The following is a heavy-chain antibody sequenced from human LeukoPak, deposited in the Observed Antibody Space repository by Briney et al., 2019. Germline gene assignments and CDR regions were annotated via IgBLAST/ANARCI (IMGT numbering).Heavy chain of an antibody. D-gene: IGHD5-12*01. CDR2: IHSSGSRM. CDR3: ARGLEYSGYDFDY. CDR1: GFSFSASR. Sequence: PGGSLRLSCAASGFSFSASRMNWVRQAPGKGLVWISYIHSSGSRMYYADSVKGRFTISRDNAKNSLYLQMNSLRDEDTAVYYCARGLEYSGYDFDYWGQGTLVTVSS. J-gene: IGHJ4*02. V-gene: IGHV3-48*02.